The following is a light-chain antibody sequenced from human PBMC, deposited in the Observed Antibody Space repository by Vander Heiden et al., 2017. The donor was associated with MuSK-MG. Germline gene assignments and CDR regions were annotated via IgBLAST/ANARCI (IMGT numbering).Light chain of an antibody. CDR2: VAS. CDR1: QSVSTW. J-gene: IGKJ1*01. CDR3: QQDDSDLGT. Sequence: DIQMTQSPSTLPASVGDTVTLTCRASQSVSTWVAWYQQKPGRAPKLLIFVASSLEGGVPSRFSGSGSGTEFTLTISSLQPDDFATYYCQQDDSDLGTFGQGTKVEIK. V-gene: IGKV1-5*01.